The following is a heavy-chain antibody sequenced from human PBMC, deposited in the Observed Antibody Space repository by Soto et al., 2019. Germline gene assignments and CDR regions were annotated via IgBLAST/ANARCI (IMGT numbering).Heavy chain of an antibody. J-gene: IGHJ6*03. CDR2: ISSSSSYI. D-gene: IGHD4-17*01. V-gene: IGHV3-21*01. CDR1: GFTFSSYS. CDR3: ARVDTVIYYYYYMDV. Sequence: PGGSLRLSCAASGFTFSSYSMNWVRQAPGKGLEWVSSISSSSSYIYYADSVKGRFTISRDNAKNSLYLQMNSLRAEDTAVYYCARVDTVIYYYYYMDVWGKGTTVTVSS.